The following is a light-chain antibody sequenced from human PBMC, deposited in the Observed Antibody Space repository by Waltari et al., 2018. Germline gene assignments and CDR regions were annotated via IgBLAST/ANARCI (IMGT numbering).Light chain of an antibody. V-gene: IGLV2-23*02. Sequence: QSALTQPAPVSGSPGQSITIPCTGTSSDVGSYNLASWYQQHPGKAPKLMIYEVSKRPSGVSNRFSGSKSGNTASLTISGLQAEDEADYYCCSYAGSSIVVFGGGTKLTVL. CDR1: SSDVGSYNL. CDR3: CSYAGSSIVV. J-gene: IGLJ2*01. CDR2: EVS.